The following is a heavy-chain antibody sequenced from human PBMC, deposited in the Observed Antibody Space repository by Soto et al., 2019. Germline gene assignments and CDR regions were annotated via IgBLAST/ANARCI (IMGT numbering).Heavy chain of an antibody. CDR1: GDSLSSRNW. Sequence: PSETLSLTCAVSGDSLSSRNWWSWVRQPPGKGLEWIGEISRIGTTNYNPSLKSRVTISADTSKNQFSLRLNSVAAADTAMYYCTKRGDCPGDCNLNYFDSWGQGTQVTVS. V-gene: IGHV4-4*02. D-gene: IGHD2-21*02. CDR2: ISRIGTT. CDR3: TKRGDCPGDCNLNYFDS. J-gene: IGHJ4*02.